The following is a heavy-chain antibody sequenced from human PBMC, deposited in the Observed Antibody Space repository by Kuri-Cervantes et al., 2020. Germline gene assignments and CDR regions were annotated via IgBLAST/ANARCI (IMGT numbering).Heavy chain of an antibody. CDR1: GFTFSSYA. Sequence: GESLKISCAASGFTFSSYAMHWVRQAPGKGLEWVSSISSSSSYIYYADSVKGRFAISRDNAENSLYLQMNSLRAEDTAVYFCARWGNFDNLYYFASWGQGALVTVSS. J-gene: IGHJ4*02. CDR2: ISSSSSYI. D-gene: IGHD3-16*01. V-gene: IGHV3-21*01. CDR3: ARWGNFDNLYYFAS.